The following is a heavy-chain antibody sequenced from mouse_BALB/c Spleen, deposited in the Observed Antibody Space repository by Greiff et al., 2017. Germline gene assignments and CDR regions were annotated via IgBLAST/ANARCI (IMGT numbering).Heavy chain of an antibody. CDR1: GDSITSGY. J-gene: IGHJ4*01. CDR2: ISYSGST. V-gene: IGHV3-8*02. Sequence: VQLKESGPSLVKPSQTLSLTCSVTGDSITSGYWNWIRKFPGNKLEYMGYISYSGSTYYNPSLKSRISITRDTSKNQYYLQLNSVTTEDTATYYCARSPYGSSYYYAMDYWGQGTSVTVSS. CDR3: ARSPYGSSYYYAMDY. D-gene: IGHD1-1*01.